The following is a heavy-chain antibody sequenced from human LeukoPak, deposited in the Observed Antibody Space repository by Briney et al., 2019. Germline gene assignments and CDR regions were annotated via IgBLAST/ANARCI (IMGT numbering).Heavy chain of an antibody. J-gene: IGHJ5*02. V-gene: IGHV3-30*04. CDR3: ARDKAAGTSHRKTTWFDP. Sequence: PGGSLRLSCAASGFTFSSYAMHWVRQAPGKGLEWVAVISYDGSSKYYADSVKGRFTISRDNSKNTLYLQMNSLRAEDTAVYYCARDKAAGTSHRKTTWFDPWGQGTLVTVSS. D-gene: IGHD6-19*01. CDR1: GFTFSSYA. CDR2: ISYDGSSK.